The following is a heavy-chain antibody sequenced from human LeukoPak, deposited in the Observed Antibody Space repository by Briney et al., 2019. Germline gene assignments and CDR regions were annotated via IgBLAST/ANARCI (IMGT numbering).Heavy chain of an antibody. CDR2: INHSGST. CDR1: GGSISSSSYY. D-gene: IGHD6-13*01. J-gene: IGHJ4*02. Sequence: PSETLSLTCTVSGGSISSSSYYWGWIRQPPGKGLEWIGEINHSGSTNYNPSLKSRVTISVDTSKNQFSLKLSSVTAADTAVYYCARGSPMAAAGNFDYWGQGTLVTVSS. CDR3: ARGSPMAAAGNFDY. V-gene: IGHV4-39*07.